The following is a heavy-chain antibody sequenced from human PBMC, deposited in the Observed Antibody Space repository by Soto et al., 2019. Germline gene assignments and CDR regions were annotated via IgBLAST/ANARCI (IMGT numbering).Heavy chain of an antibody. V-gene: IGHV3-30-3*01. J-gene: IGHJ6*02. CDR1: GFTFSSYA. CDR2: ISYDGGNK. D-gene: IGHD2-2*01. Sequence: PGGSLRVSCAASGFTFSSYAMHWVRQSPGKGLEWVAVISYDGGNKYYADSVKGRFTISRDNSKNTLYLQMNSLRAEDTAVYYCAREGCSSTSCYSYYYGMDVWGQGTTVTVSS. CDR3: AREGCSSTSCYSYYYGMDV.